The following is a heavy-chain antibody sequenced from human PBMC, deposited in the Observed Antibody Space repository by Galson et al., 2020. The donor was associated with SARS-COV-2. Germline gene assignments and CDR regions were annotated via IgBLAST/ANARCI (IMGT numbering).Heavy chain of an antibody. CDR1: GGSISSSNW. CDR3: ARSPQAGYYDSRGYYYARDGMDV. CDR2: IYHSGST. D-gene: IGHD3-22*01. J-gene: IGHJ6*02. V-gene: IGHV4-4*02. Sequence: ASATLSLTCAASGGSISSSNWWSWVRQPPGKGLEWIGEIYHSGSTNYNPSLKSRVTISVDKSKNQFSLKLSSVTAADTAVYYCARSPQAGYYDSRGYYYARDGMDVWGQGTLVTFSS.